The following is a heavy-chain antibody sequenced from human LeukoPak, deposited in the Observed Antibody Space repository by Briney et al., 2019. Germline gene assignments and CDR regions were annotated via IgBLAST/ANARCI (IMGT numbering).Heavy chain of an antibody. CDR3: ARSGYQHLPIYYYMDV. J-gene: IGHJ6*03. CDR1: GYSISSGYY. Sequence: PSETLSLTCTVSGYSISSGYYWGWIRQPPGKGLEWIGSIYHSGSTYYNPSLKSRVTISVDTSKNQFSLKLSSVTAADTAVYYCARSGYQHLPIYYYMDVWGKGTTVTVSS. CDR2: IYHSGST. V-gene: IGHV4-38-2*02. D-gene: IGHD3-3*01.